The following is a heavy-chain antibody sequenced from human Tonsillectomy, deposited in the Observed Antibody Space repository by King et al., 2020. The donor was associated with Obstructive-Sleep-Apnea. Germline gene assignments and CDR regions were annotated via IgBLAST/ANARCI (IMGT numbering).Heavy chain of an antibody. CDR1: GCSLIYYF. CDR2: CYYTGGT. J-gene: IGHJ4*02. D-gene: IGHD3-10*01. CDR3: AGNPSGSYSFDY. V-gene: IGHV4-59*01. Sequence: QLPESGPGLVKPSETLSLTCTVSGCSLIYYFWSWIRQAPGKGLEWIGHCYYTGGTNYNPSLKSRVTVSVETSKNRFSLKRGSVTAADTAVYYCAGNPSGSYSFDYWGQGTLVTVSS.